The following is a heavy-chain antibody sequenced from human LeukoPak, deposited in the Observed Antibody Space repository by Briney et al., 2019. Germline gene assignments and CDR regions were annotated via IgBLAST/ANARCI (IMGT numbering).Heavy chain of an antibody. D-gene: IGHD3-22*01. Sequence: RGSLRLSCAASGFTVSSNYMSWVGQVPGKGLEGVSVIYSGGSTYYADSVKGRFTISRDNSKNTLYLQMNSLRAEDTAVYYCATRYYDSSGGKDYWGQGTLVTVSS. V-gene: IGHV3-53*01. J-gene: IGHJ4*02. CDR3: ATRYYDSSGGKDY. CDR2: IYSGGST. CDR1: GFTVSSNY.